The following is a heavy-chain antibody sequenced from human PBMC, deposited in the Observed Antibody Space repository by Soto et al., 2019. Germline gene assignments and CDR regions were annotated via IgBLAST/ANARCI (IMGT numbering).Heavy chain of an antibody. Sequence: ASVKVSCKASGYTFTSYGISWVRQAPGQGLEWMGWISAYNGNTNYAQKRQGRVTMTTDTSTSTAYMELRSLRSDDTAVYYCARDGRHGSGSYYNPYYYYYMDVWAKGPTDPVSS. D-gene: IGHD3-10*01. V-gene: IGHV1-18*01. CDR1: GYTFTSYG. CDR3: ARDGRHGSGSYYNPYYYYYMDV. J-gene: IGHJ6*03. CDR2: ISAYNGNT.